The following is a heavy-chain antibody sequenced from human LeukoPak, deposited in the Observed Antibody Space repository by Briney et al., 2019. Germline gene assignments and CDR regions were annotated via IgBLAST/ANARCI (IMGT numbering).Heavy chain of an antibody. CDR1: GDSISSYY. Sequence: SETLSLTCTVSGDSISSYYWSWIRQPAGKGLEWIGRIYITGNTDYNPSLKSRVTVSVDTSKNQFSLRLSSVTAADTAVYYCASARTSSRSWFTFDYWGQGILVTVSS. J-gene: IGHJ4*02. CDR3: ASARTSSRSWFTFDY. V-gene: IGHV4-4*07. D-gene: IGHD6-13*01. CDR2: IYITGNT.